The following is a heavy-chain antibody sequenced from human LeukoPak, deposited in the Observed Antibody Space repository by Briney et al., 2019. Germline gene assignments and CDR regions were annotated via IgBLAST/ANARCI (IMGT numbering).Heavy chain of an antibody. CDR1: GGTFSSYA. V-gene: IGHV1-69*04. CDR3: ARGVLSDIVVVPAANAEVLDAFDI. Sequence: SVKVSCKASGGTFSSYAISWVRQAPGQGLEWMGRIIPIFGIANYAQKFQGRVTITADKSTSTAYMELSSLRSEDTAVYYCARGVLSDIVVVPAANAEVLDAFDIWGQGTMVTVSS. CDR2: IIPIFGIA. J-gene: IGHJ3*02. D-gene: IGHD2-2*01.